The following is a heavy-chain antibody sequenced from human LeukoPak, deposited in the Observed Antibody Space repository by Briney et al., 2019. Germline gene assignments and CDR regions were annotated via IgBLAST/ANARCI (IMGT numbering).Heavy chain of an antibody. D-gene: IGHD3-10*01. V-gene: IGHV3-30*03. Sequence: GGSLRLSCAASGFTFSSYGMHWVRQAPGKGLEWVAVISYDGSNKYYADSVKGRFTISRDNSKNTLYLQMNSLRAEDTAVYYCARDRDYYGSGSYEYWGQGTLVTVSS. J-gene: IGHJ4*02. CDR2: ISYDGSNK. CDR3: ARDRDYYGSGSYEY. CDR1: GFTFSSYG.